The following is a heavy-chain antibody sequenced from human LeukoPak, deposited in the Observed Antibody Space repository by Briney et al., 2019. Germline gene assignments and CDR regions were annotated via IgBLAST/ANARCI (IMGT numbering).Heavy chain of an antibody. CDR1: GGSISSYY. CDR2: IYYSGST. V-gene: IGHV4-59*01. CDR3: ARGGIVGSRTNWFDP. J-gene: IGHJ5*02. Sequence: SETLSLTCTVSGGSISSYYWSWIRQPPGKGLEWIGYIYYSGSTNYNPSLKSRVTISVDTPKNQFSLKLSSVTAADTAVYYCARGGIVGSRTNWFDPWGQGILVTVSS. D-gene: IGHD1-26*01.